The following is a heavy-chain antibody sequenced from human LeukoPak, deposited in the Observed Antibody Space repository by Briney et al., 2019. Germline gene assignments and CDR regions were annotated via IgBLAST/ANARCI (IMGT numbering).Heavy chain of an antibody. CDR1: GYSISSGYY. CDR3: ARAREGYDFWSGFKAWFDP. V-gene: IGHV4-38-2*02. D-gene: IGHD3-3*01. Sequence: PSETLSLTCTVSGYSISSGYYWGWIRQPPGKGLEWIGSIYYSGSTYYNPSLKSRVTISVDTSKNQFSLKLSSVTAADTAVYYCARAREGYDFWSGFKAWFDPWGQGTLVTVSS. CDR2: IYYSGST. J-gene: IGHJ5*02.